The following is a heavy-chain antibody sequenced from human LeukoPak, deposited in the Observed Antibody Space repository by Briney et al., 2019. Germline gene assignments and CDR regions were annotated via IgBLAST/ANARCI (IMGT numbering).Heavy chain of an antibody. Sequence: GASVKVSCKASGGTFSSYAISWVRQAPGQGLEWMGGIIPIFGTANYAQKFQGRVTITADKSTSTAYMELSSLRSEDTAVYYCARDPYYYDSSGYYSIDAFDIWGQGTMVTVSS. J-gene: IGHJ3*02. CDR1: GGTFSSYA. D-gene: IGHD3-22*01. V-gene: IGHV1-69*06. CDR2: IIPIFGTA. CDR3: ARDPYYYDSSGYYSIDAFDI.